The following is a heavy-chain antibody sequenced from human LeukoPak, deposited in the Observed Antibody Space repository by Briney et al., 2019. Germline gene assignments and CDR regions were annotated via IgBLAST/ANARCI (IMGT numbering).Heavy chain of an antibody. CDR3: ARVDNYSGSSGYPESFFDY. J-gene: IGHJ4*02. Sequence: SETLSLTCAVSGYSISSGFYGGWIRQPPGKGLEWIGSIYRSGSTYYRPSLNSRVTISVDTSKNHFSLRLRSVTATDTAVYYCARVDNYSGSSGYPESFFDYWGQGALVTVSS. D-gene: IGHD3-22*01. CDR2: IYRSGST. V-gene: IGHV4-38-2*01. CDR1: GYSISSGFY.